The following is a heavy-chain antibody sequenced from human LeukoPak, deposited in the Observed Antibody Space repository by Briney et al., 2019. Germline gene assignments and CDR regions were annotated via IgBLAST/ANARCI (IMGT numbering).Heavy chain of an antibody. CDR3: ARDGCGGDCYSRWFDP. D-gene: IGHD2-21*02. Sequence: SETLSLTCTVSGGSISSSSYYWGWIRQPPGKGLEWIGSIYYSGSTYYNPSLKSRVTISVDTSKNQFSLKLSSVTAADTAVYYCARDGCGGDCYSRWFDPWGQGTLVTVSS. CDR1: GGSISSSSYY. CDR2: IYYSGST. J-gene: IGHJ5*02. V-gene: IGHV4-39*07.